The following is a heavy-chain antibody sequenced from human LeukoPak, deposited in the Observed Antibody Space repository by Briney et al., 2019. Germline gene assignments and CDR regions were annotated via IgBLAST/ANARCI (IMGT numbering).Heavy chain of an antibody. Sequence: SETLSLTCAVYGGSFSGYYWSWIQQPAGKGLEWIGRIYTSGSTNYNPSLKSRVTMSVDTSKNQFSLKLSSVTAADTAVYYCARGFYDYGDYRGFDYWGQGTLVTVSS. J-gene: IGHJ4*02. CDR3: ARGFYDYGDYRGFDY. CDR2: IYTSGST. CDR1: GGSFSGYY. V-gene: IGHV4-59*10. D-gene: IGHD4-17*01.